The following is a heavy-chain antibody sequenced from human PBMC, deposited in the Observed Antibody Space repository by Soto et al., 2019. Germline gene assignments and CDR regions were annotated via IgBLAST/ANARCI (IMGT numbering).Heavy chain of an antibody. D-gene: IGHD1-1*01. CDR2: IKSSGGSA. CDR3: ARSPPFTTSAVQGHYFDY. V-gene: IGHV1-46*01. J-gene: IGHJ4*02. Sequence: QVQLVQSGAEVKKPGASVKVSCKTSGYIVARSYIHWVRQAPGQGLEWMGLIKSSGGSATYAQTFQGRVTMTWDTSTSTVYMELSSLTSEDTALYYCARSPPFTTSAVQGHYFDYWGQATLVTVSS. CDR1: GYIVARSY.